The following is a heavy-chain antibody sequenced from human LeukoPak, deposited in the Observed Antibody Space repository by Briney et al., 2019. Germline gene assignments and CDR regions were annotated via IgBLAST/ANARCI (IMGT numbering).Heavy chain of an antibody. J-gene: IGHJ4*02. D-gene: IGHD5-12*01. Sequence: PSETLSLTRTVSGGSISSYYWSWVRQPPGKGLEWIGYIYTSGSTNYNPSLKSRVTISVDTSKNQFSLKLSSVTAADTAVYYCARGGGYDLIFDYWGQGTLVTVSS. CDR3: ARGGGYDLIFDY. V-gene: IGHV4-4*09. CDR1: GGSISSYY. CDR2: IYTSGST.